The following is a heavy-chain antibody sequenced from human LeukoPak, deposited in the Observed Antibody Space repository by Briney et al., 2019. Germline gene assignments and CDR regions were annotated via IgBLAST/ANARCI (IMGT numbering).Heavy chain of an antibody. D-gene: IGHD2-15*01. V-gene: IGHV1-8*01. CDR2: MNPNSGNT. CDR1: GYTFTSYD. Sequence: GASVKVSCKASGYTFTSYDINWVRQATGQGLEWMGWMNPNSGNTVYAQKFQGRVTMTRNTSISTAYMELSSLRSEDTAVYYCARGLVVVAATARDYWGQGTLVTVSS. CDR3: ARGLVVVAATARDY. J-gene: IGHJ4*02.